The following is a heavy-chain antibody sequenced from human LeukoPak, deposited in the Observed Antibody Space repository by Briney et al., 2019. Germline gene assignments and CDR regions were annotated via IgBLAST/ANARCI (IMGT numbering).Heavy chain of an antibody. D-gene: IGHD3-10*01. CDR1: GRPNNNYY. J-gene: IGHJ4*02. Sequence: AETLSLLCTVWGRPNNNYYWLWIRHPPGKGVEWIGYIYSSASTNYSPSLKRLVTISVDTSKIQYSLKLMSGTAADTAVYYCARVPAGSYSIDNWGQGTLVTVSS. V-gene: IGHV4-59*01. CDR3: ARVPAGSYSIDN. CDR2: IYSSAST.